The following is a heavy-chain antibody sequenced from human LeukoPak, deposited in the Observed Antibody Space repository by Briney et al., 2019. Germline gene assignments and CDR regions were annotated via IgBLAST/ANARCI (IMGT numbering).Heavy chain of an antibody. V-gene: IGHV3-23*01. CDR3: ARLPTFYYDSSGYHYDY. Sequence: GGSLRLSCVASGFTFNNYAVSWVRQAPRRGLEWASSTAGSGISKDYADSVKGRFTISKDKSKNTLYLQMDNLRAEDTGVYFCARLPTFYYDSSGYHYDYWGQGTLVTVSS. J-gene: IGHJ4*02. D-gene: IGHD3-22*01. CDR2: TAGSGISK. CDR1: GFTFNNYA.